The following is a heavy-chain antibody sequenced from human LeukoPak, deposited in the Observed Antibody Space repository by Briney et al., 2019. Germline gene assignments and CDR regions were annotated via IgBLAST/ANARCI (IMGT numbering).Heavy chain of an antibody. J-gene: IGHJ4*02. V-gene: IGHV1-2*02. D-gene: IGHD3-22*01. CDR3: ARDLNAGYYYDSSGYSDY. CDR2: INPNSGGT. CDR1: GYTFTGYY. Sequence: ASVKVSCKASGYTFTGYYMHWVRQAPGQGLEWMGWINPNSGGTNYAQKFQGRVTITADESTSTAYMELSSLRSEDTAVYYCARDLNAGYYYDSSGYSDYWGQGTLVTVSS.